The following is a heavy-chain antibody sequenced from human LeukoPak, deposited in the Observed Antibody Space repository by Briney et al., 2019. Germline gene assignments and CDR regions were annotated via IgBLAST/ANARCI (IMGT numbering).Heavy chain of an antibody. D-gene: IGHD3-10*01. CDR1: GGSFSGYY. CDR2: INHSGST. CDR3: ASLKLLWFGESPPRNWYDP. J-gene: IGHJ5*02. V-gene: IGHV4-34*01. Sequence: PSETLSLTCAVYGGSFSGYYWSWIRQPPGKGLEWIGEINHSGSTNYNPSLKSRVTISVDTSKNQFSLKLSSVTAADTAVYYCASLKLLWFGESPPRNWYDPWGQGTLVTVSS.